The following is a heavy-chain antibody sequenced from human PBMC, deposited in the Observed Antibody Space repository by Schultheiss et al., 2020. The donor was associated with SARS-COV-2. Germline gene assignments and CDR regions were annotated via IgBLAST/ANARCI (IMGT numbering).Heavy chain of an antibody. D-gene: IGHD4-23*01. CDR1: GGSIRSGESY. Sequence: SETLSLTCTVSGGSIRSGESYWSWIRQSPGKGLEWIGYIDYSGRIFYNPSLKSRLTISVDTSKNQFSLKLTSVIAADTAVYYCARRRSDGNWYLDTWGPGTLVTVSS. J-gene: IGHJ4*02. V-gene: IGHV4-30-4*01. CDR3: ARRRSDGNWYLDT. CDR2: IDYSGRI.